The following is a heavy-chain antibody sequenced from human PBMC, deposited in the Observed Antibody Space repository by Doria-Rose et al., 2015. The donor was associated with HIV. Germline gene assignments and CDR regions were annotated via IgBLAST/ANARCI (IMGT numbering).Heavy chain of an antibody. J-gene: IGHJ3*02. Sequence: MHWVRQTPGKGLGWVAGISWNSDTIDYADSVKGRFTISRDNAKNSLYLQMNSLRAEDTALYYRTKRRGVIDIDPFDIWGQGTMVIVSS. CDR3: TKRRGVIDIDPFDI. CDR2: ISWNSDTI. D-gene: IGHD2-21*01. V-gene: IGHV3-9*01.